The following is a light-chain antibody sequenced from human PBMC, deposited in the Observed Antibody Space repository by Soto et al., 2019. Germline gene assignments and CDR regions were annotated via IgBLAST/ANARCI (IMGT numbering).Light chain of an antibody. CDR3: SSYAGTNTDVI. CDR2: EVN. CDR1: SSDVGGYVY. J-gene: IGLJ2*01. Sequence: QSALTQPPSAPGSPGQSVTISCTGTSSDVGGYVYVSWYQQYPGKAPKLMIYEVNKRPSGVPDRFSGSKSGNTASLTVSGLQAEDEAHYYCSSYAGTNTDVIFGGGTKLTVL. V-gene: IGLV2-8*01.